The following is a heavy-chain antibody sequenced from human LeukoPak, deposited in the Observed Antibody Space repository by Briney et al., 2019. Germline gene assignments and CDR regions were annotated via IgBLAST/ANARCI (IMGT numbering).Heavy chain of an antibody. CDR2: IYYSGST. CDR3: ASQRGYGSANYYMDV. CDR1: GGSISSYY. D-gene: IGHD3-10*01. V-gene: IGHV4-39*01. Sequence: KTSETLSLTCTVSGGSISSYYWGWIRQPPGKRLEWIGSIYYSGSTYYNPSLKSRVTISVDTSKNQLSLKLSSVTAADTAVYYCASQRGYGSANYYMDVWGKGTTVTISS. J-gene: IGHJ6*03.